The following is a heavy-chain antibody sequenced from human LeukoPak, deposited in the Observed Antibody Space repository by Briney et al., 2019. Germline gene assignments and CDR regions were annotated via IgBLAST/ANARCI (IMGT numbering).Heavy chain of an antibody. D-gene: IGHD6-13*01. V-gene: IGHV1-18*04. CDR2: ISVYNGNT. CDR1: GYTFTNYG. CDR3: ARGFIAPAGPLSAVDY. J-gene: IGHJ4*02. Sequence: ASVKVSCKASGYTFTNYGISWVRQAPGQGLEWMGWISVYNGNTNFAQKLQGRVTLTTDTSTSTAYMELRSLRSDDTAVYYCARGFIAPAGPLSAVDYWGQGTLVTVSS.